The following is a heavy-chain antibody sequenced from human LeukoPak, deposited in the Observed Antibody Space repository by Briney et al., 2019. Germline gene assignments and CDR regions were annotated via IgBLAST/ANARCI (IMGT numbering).Heavy chain of an antibody. J-gene: IGHJ4*02. V-gene: IGHV3-15*01. CDR2: IKSKTDGGTT. CDR1: GFTFSNAW. CDR3: TTLTYCSSTSCRYM. D-gene: IGHD2-2*01. Sequence: GGSLRLSCAASGFTFSNAWMSWVRQAPGKGLEWVGRIKSKTDGGTTDYAAPVEGRFTISRDDSKNTLYLQMNSLKTEDTAVYYCTTLTYCSSTSCRYMWGQGTLGTVSS.